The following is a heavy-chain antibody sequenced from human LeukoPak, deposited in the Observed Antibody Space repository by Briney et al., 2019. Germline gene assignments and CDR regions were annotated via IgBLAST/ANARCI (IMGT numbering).Heavy chain of an antibody. Sequence: GRSLTLSCAAFGFTFTKCAMHWVRQAPGKGLEWVAVISFDGTNKYYADSVKGRFTISRDNSKNTLNLQMNSLRSDDTAVYFCAREEFEIVLASAGMRQPQLDYWGQGTRVTVSS. CDR1: GFTFTKCA. J-gene: IGHJ4*02. CDR2: ISFDGTNK. D-gene: IGHD2-2*01. CDR3: AREEFEIVLASAGMRQPQLDY. V-gene: IGHV3-30-3*01.